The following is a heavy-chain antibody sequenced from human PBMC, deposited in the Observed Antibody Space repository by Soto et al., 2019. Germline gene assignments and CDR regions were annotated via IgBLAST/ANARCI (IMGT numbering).Heavy chain of an antibody. Sequence: PGGSLRLSCAASGFTFSSYWMHWVRQAPGKGLVWVSRINSDGSITNYADSVKGRFTISRDNAKNKLFLQMNSLRAEDTAVYYCVGATRLYYWGQGTLVTVSS. D-gene: IGHD2-15*01. J-gene: IGHJ4*02. CDR3: VGATRLYY. CDR1: GFTFSSYW. CDR2: INSDGSIT. V-gene: IGHV3-74*01.